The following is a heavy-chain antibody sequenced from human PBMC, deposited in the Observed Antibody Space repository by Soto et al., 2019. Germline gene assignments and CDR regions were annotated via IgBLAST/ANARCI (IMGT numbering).Heavy chain of an antibody. CDR2: IIPIFGTA. V-gene: IGHV1-69*13. Sequence: SVKVSCKASGGTFSSYSISWVRQAPGQGLEWMGGIIPIFGTANYAQKFQGRVTITADESTSTAYMELSSLRSEDTAVYYCARSNDYGDHRDYYYGMDVWGQGTTVTVSS. CDR3: ARSNDYGDHRDYYYGMDV. J-gene: IGHJ6*02. D-gene: IGHD4-17*01. CDR1: GGTFSSYS.